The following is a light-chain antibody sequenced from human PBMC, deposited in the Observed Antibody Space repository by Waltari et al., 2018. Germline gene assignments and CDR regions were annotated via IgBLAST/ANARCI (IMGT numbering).Light chain of an antibody. J-gene: IGKJ1*01. CDR1: QSVSRD. Sequence: SCRASQSVSRDLTCYQQKPGQAPRLLIYGASTRAAGIPDRFSGSGSGTDFSLTISRLEPDDFAVYYCQHYLRLPVTFGQGTTVEI. CDR2: GAS. V-gene: IGKV3-20*01. CDR3: QHYLRLPVT.